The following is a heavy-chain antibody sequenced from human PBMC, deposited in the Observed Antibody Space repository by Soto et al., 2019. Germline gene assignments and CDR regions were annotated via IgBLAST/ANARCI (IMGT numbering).Heavy chain of an antibody. Sequence: SVKVSCKASGGTFSSYTISWVRQAPGQGLEWMGRIIPILGIANYAQKFQGRVTITADKSTSTAYMELSSLRSEDTAVYYCASRGYSGYDRHYYFDYWGQGTLVTVSS. V-gene: IGHV1-69*02. J-gene: IGHJ4*02. D-gene: IGHD5-12*01. CDR3: ASRGYSGYDRHYYFDY. CDR1: GGTFSSYT. CDR2: IIPILGIA.